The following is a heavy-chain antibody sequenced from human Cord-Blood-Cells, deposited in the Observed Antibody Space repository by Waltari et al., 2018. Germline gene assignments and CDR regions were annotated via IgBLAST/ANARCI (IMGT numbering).Heavy chain of an antibody. CDR1: GFTFSSYA. D-gene: IGHD4-17*01. CDR2: ISGSGGST. CDR3: ARPPPVTSWFDP. Sequence: EVQLLESGGGLVQPGGSLRLSCAASGFTFSSYAMSWVHQAPGKGLEWVSAISGSGGSTYYADSVKGRFTISRDNSKNTLYLQMNSLRAEDTAVYYCARPPPVTSWFDPWGQGTLVTVSS. J-gene: IGHJ5*02. V-gene: IGHV3-23*01.